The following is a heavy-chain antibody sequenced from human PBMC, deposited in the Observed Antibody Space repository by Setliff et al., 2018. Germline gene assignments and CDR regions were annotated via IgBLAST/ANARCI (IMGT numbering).Heavy chain of an antibody. CDR1: GYTFTDFG. CDR3: SRLVRFCTRTVCQRLSGDDY. CDR2: ISPYTGNT. Sequence: GASVKVSCKASGYTFTDFGVSWVRQAPGQGLEWVGWISPYTGNTYYAPKFQGTAITTTDTATTTAYLELRSLRSDDTAVYFCSRLVRFCTRTVCQRLSGDDYWGQGTLVTVSS. J-gene: IGHJ4*02. D-gene: IGHD3-10*01. V-gene: IGHV1-18*01.